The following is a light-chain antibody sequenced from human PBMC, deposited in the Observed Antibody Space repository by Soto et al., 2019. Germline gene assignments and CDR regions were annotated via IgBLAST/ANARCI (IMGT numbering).Light chain of an antibody. CDR2: SNN. CDR3: AAWDDSLNGWV. Sequence: QSVLTQPPSASGTPGQRVTISCSGSSSNIGINTVNWYQQLPGTAPKVLIYSNNERPSGVPDRLPGSKSGTSASLAISGLQSEDEADYYCAAWDDSLNGWVFGGGTKLTVL. J-gene: IGLJ3*02. V-gene: IGLV1-44*01. CDR1: SSNIGINT.